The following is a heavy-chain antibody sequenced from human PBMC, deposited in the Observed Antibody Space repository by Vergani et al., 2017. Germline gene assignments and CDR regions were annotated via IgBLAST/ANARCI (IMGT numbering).Heavy chain of an antibody. Sequence: EVQLVQSGAEVKKPGESLKISCKGSGYSFTSYWIGWVRQMPGKGLEWMGIIYPGDSDTRYSPSFQGQVTISADKSISTAYLQWSSLKASDTAMYYCARQPQKDSSSLDQLHSVLRPGRKEYAFDIWGQGTMVTVSS. J-gene: IGHJ3*02. CDR1: GYSFTSYW. D-gene: IGHD6-6*01. V-gene: IGHV5-51*01. CDR2: IYPGDSDT. CDR3: ARQPQKDSSSLDQLHSVLRPGRKEYAFDI.